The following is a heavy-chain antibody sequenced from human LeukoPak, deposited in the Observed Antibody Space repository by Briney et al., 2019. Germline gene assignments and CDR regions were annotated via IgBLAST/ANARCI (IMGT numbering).Heavy chain of an antibody. V-gene: IGHV3-23*01. J-gene: IGHJ6*03. CDR3: AKGTSWVSDYYYMDV. Sequence: GSLRLSCAASGFTFSSYAMSWVRQAPGKGLEWVSAISGSGGSTYYADSVKGRFTISRDNSKNTLYLQMNSLRAEDTAVYYCAKGTSWVSDYYYMDVWGKGTTVTVSS. D-gene: IGHD2-8*01. CDR2: ISGSGGST. CDR1: GFTFSSYA.